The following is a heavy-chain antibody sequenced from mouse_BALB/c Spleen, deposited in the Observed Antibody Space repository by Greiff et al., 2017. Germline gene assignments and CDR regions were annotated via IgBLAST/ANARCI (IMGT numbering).Heavy chain of an antibody. D-gene: IGHD4-1*01. Sequence: EVQLQESGPGLVKPSQSLSLTCTVTGYSITSDYAWNWIRQFPGNKLEWMGYISYSGSTSYNPSLKSRISITRDTSKNQFFLQLNSVTTEDTATYYCARKKGNWGWFAYWGQGTLVTVSA. CDR3: ARKKGNWGWFAY. CDR2: ISYSGST. CDR1: GYSITSDYA. J-gene: IGHJ3*01. V-gene: IGHV3-2*02.